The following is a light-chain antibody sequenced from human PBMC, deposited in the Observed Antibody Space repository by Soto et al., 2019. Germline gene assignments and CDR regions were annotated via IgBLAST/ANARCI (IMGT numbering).Light chain of an antibody. CDR1: QSVLYSSNNKNY. J-gene: IGKJ2*01. Sequence: DIVMTQSPDSLAVSLGERATINCKSSQSVLYSSNNKNYLAWYQQKPGQPPKLLIYWASTRESGVPDRFSGSGSGTDFTLTISSLQAEDVAVYSCQQYYSIPPTFGQGTKLEIK. CDR2: WAS. CDR3: QQYYSIPPT. V-gene: IGKV4-1*01.